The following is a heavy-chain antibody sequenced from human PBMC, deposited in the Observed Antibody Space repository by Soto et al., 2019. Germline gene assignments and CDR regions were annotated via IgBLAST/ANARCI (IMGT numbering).Heavy chain of an antibody. V-gene: IGHV3-21*01. D-gene: IGHD2-15*01. Sequence: GGSLRLSCAASGFTFSSYSMNWVRQAPGKGLEWVSSISSSSYIYYADSVKGRFTISRDNAKNSLYLQMNSLRAEDTAVYYCARDRVVVVVAATPRAFDIWGQGTMVTVSS. CDR1: GFTFSSYS. CDR2: ISSSSYI. J-gene: IGHJ3*02. CDR3: ARDRVVVVVAATPRAFDI.